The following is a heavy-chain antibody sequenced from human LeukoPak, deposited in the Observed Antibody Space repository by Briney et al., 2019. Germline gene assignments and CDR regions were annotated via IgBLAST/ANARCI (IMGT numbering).Heavy chain of an antibody. D-gene: IGHD1-26*01. J-gene: IGHJ4*02. CDR2: INWNGCST. CDR1: GFTFDDYG. CDR3: ARERSGSGSYHLDY. Sequence: RPGGSLRLSCAASGFTFDDYGMSWVRQAPGKGLEWVSGINWNGCSTGYADSVKGRFTISRDNAKNSLYLQMNSLRAEDTALYYCARERSGSGSYHLDYWGQGTLVTVSS. V-gene: IGHV3-20*04.